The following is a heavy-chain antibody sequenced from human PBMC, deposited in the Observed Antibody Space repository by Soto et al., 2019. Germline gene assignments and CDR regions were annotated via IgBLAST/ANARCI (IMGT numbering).Heavy chain of an antibody. J-gene: IGHJ2*01. Sequence: QVQLVESGGGVVQPGRSLRLSCAASGFTFSSYGMHWVRQAPGKGLEWVAVIWYDGSNKYYADSVKGRFTISRDNSKNTLYLPMNSLRAEDTAVYYCASLYGDYVYFDLWGRGTLVTVSS. V-gene: IGHV3-33*01. D-gene: IGHD4-17*01. CDR3: ASLYGDYVYFDL. CDR1: GFTFSSYG. CDR2: IWYDGSNK.